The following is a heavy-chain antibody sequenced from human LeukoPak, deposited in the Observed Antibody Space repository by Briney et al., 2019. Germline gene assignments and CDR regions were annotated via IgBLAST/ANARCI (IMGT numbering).Heavy chain of an antibody. CDR2: ISYDGSNK. D-gene: IGHD3-22*01. J-gene: IGHJ4*02. Sequence: GRSLRLSCAASGFTFSSYGMHWVRQAPGKGLEWVAVISYDGSNKYYADSVKGRFTISRDNSKNTLYLQMNSLRAEDTAVYYCAKGEYYYDSSGDYFDYWGQGTLVTVSS. V-gene: IGHV3-30*18. CDR1: GFTFSSYG. CDR3: AKGEYYYDSSGDYFDY.